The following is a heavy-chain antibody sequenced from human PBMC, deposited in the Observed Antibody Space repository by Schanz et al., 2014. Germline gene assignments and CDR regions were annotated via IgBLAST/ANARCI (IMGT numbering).Heavy chain of an antibody. CDR2: IYSGGRT. V-gene: IGHV3-53*01. D-gene: IGHD6-6*01. CDR3: ARTPSVGMAARRGFYYYGMNL. Sequence: EVQLVESGGGLIHPGGSLRLSCAVSGFTVNTNYMSWVRQAPGKGLEWVSVIYSGGRTFYADSVKGRFTISRDSAKNSLYLQLNSLRAEDTAVYYCARTPSVGMAARRGFYYYGMNLWGQGTTVTVSS. J-gene: IGHJ6*02. CDR1: GFTVNTNY.